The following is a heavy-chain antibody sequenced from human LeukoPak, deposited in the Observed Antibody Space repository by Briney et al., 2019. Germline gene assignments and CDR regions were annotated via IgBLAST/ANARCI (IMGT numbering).Heavy chain of an antibody. Sequence: PSETLSLTCAVSGVSISPYYWAWIRQPPGKGLEWIGYIHTSGSNNQYPSLKSRVTISVDKSKNHFSLRLTSVTAADTAVYYCTRLSAAVHLGAFDLWGQGTMVTVSS. D-gene: IGHD3-3*01. V-gene: IGHV4-4*09. CDR1: GVSISPYY. J-gene: IGHJ3*01. CDR2: IHTSGSN. CDR3: TRLSAAVHLGAFDL.